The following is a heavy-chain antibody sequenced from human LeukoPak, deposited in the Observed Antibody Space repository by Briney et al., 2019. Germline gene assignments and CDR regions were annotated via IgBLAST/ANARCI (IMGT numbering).Heavy chain of an antibody. CDR2: IYPGDSDT. V-gene: IGHV5-51*01. CDR1: GYSFTSYW. J-gene: IGHJ5*02. D-gene: IGHD1-26*01. Sequence: GESLKISCKGSGYSFTSYWIGWVRQMPGKGLEWMGIIYPGDSDTTYSPSFQGQVIISVDKPINTAYLQWSSLKPSDTAIYYCARQGRVVTTRMGWFDPWGQGTRLTVSS. CDR3: ARQGRVVTTRMGWFDP.